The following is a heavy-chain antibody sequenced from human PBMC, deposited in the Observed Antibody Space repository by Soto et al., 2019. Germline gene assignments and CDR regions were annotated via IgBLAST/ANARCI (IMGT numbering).Heavy chain of an antibody. D-gene: IGHD3-22*01. J-gene: IGHJ4*02. CDR3: ASLYYYDSSVQYDY. V-gene: IGHV4-59*08. CDR2: IYYSGST. Sequence: SETLSLTCTGSGGSISNYYWSWIRQPPGKGREWIGYIYYSGSTNYNPSLKSRVTISVAPSKTQFSLKLSSVPAADTAVYYCASLYYYDSSVQYDYWGQGTLVTSPQ. CDR1: GGSISNYY.